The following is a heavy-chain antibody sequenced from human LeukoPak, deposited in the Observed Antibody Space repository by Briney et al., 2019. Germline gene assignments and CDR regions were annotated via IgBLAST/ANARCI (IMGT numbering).Heavy chain of an antibody. V-gene: IGHV4-34*01. CDR3: SRFRSYNALEYYYYYMDV. J-gene: IGHJ6*03. D-gene: IGHD1-26*01. Sequence: SGTLSLTCAVYGGSFSGYSWSWIRQPPGRGLEWVGEINHSGSTNYNPSLKSLVTISVDTSKNQVSLKLSSVSDADTAVYYCSRFRSYNALEYYYYYMDVWGKGTTVTVSS. CDR2: INHSGST. CDR1: GGSFSGYS.